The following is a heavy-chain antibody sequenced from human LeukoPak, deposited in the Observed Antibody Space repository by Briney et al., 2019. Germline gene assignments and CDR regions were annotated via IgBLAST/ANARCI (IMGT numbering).Heavy chain of an antibody. CDR1: GFTVSSNY. CDR2: LYSGGTT. CDR3: ATLTGTTFGWYYFDY. D-gene: IGHD1-7*01. J-gene: IGHJ4*02. V-gene: IGHV3-66*01. Sequence: GGSLRLSCAASGFTVSSNYMTWVRQAPGKGLEWVSVLYSGGTTYYADSVKGRFTISGDNSKNTLYLQMNSLRAEDTAVYYCATLTGTTFGWYYFDYWGQGTLVTVSS.